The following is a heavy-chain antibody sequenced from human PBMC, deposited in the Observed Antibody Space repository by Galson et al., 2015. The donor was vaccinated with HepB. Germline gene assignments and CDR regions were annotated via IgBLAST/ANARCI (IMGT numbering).Heavy chain of an antibody. CDR2: INHSGST. J-gene: IGHJ5*02. CDR3: ARGRITIFGVVTRSNWFDP. D-gene: IGHD3-3*01. CDR1: GGSFSGYY. Sequence: ETLSLTCAVYGGSFSGYYWSWIRQPPGKGLEWIGEINHSGSTNYNPSLKSRVTISVDTSKNQFSLKLSSVTAADTAVYYCARGRITIFGVVTRSNWFDPWGQGTLVTVSS. V-gene: IGHV4-34*01.